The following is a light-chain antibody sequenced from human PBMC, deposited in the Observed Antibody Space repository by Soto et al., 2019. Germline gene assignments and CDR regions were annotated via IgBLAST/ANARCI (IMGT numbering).Light chain of an antibody. CDR3: QQYGSTPRT. CDR2: GAS. Sequence: EIVLTQSPGTLSLSPGERATLSCRASQSVSSSNLAWYQQKPGQAPRLLIYGASSRATGIPDRFSGSGSGTAFTLTISRLESEDVAVYYCQQYGSTPRTFGQGTKVEIK. CDR1: QSVSSSN. J-gene: IGKJ1*01. V-gene: IGKV3-20*01.